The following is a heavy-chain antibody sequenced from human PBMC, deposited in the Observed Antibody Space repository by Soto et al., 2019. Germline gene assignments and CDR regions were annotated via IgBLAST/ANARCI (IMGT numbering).Heavy chain of an antibody. CDR1: GYTLTELS. CDR3: ATDPFTHQRITMVRA. J-gene: IGHJ3*01. Sequence: ASVKVSCKVSGYTLTELSMHWVRQAPGKGLEWMGGFDPEDGETIYAQKFQGRVTMTEDTSTDTAYMELSSLRSEDTAVYYCATDPFTHQRITMVRAWGQGTMVTVSS. V-gene: IGHV1-24*01. CDR2: FDPEDGET. D-gene: IGHD3-10*01.